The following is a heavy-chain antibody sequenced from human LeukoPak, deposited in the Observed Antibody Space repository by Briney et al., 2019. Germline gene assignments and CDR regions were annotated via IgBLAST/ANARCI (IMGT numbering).Heavy chain of an antibody. Sequence: ASVKVPCKASGYIFSDYYMHWVRQAPGQGLEWMGWINPSSGDTNYAQKFQGRVTMTRDTSISTAYMELNRLRADDTAIYYCARDVHDYGGNSGFDHRGQGSLVIVSS. CDR1: GYIFSDYY. D-gene: IGHD4-23*01. V-gene: IGHV1-2*02. J-gene: IGHJ4*02. CDR2: INPSSGDT. CDR3: ARDVHDYGGNSGFDH.